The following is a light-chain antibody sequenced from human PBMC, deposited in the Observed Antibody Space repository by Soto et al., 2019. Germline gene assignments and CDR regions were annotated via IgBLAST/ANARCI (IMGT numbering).Light chain of an antibody. V-gene: IGLV2-8*01. J-gene: IGLJ1*01. CDR2: QVT. CDR1: SSDVGVWNY. Sequence: QSALTQPPSASGSPGQSVTISCTGTSSDVGVWNYVSWYHQYPGKAPKLLSYQVTTRPSGVPDRFSGSKSDNTASLTVSWLRADDEGLYFCSSSGGSNTFVFGSGTKLTVL. CDR3: SSSGGSNTFV.